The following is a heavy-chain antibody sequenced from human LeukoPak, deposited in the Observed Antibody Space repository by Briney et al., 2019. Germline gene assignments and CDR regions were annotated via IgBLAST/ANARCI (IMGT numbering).Heavy chain of an antibody. CDR2: ISSSSSTI. D-gene: IGHD3-3*01. CDR3: ARGVATYYDFWSGYSPFDY. Sequence: GRSLRLSCAASGFTFSSYGMTWVRQAPGKGLEWVSYISSSSSTIYYADSVKGRFTISRDNAKNSPYLQMNSLRAEDTAVYYCARGVATYYDFWSGYSPFDYWGQGTLVTVSS. J-gene: IGHJ4*02. CDR1: GFTFSSYG. V-gene: IGHV3-48*04.